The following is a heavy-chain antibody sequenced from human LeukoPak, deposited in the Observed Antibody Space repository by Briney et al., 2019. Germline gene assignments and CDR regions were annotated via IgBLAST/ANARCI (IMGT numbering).Heavy chain of an antibody. V-gene: IGHV3-23*01. CDR2: ISGSGGST. Sequence: GGSLRLSCAASGFTFSSYAMSWVRQAPGKGLEWASAISGSGGSTYYADSVKGRFTISRDNSKNTLYLQMNSLRAEDTAVYYCAKDRGGLRVGYFDYWGQGTLVTVSS. CDR3: AKDRGGLRVGYFDY. CDR1: GFTFSSYA. D-gene: IGHD1-26*01. J-gene: IGHJ4*02.